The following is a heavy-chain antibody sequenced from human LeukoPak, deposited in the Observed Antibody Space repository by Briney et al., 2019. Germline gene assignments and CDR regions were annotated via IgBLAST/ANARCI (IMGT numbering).Heavy chain of an antibody. Sequence: GGSLRLSCAASGFTVSSNYMSWVRQAPGKGLEWVSAISGSGGSTYYADSVKGRFTISRDNSKNTLYLQMNSLRAEDTAVYYCAKDHHYYGSYWGQGTLVTVSS. CDR1: GFTVSSNY. V-gene: IGHV3-23*01. CDR3: AKDHHYYGSY. D-gene: IGHD3-10*01. CDR2: ISGSGGST. J-gene: IGHJ4*02.